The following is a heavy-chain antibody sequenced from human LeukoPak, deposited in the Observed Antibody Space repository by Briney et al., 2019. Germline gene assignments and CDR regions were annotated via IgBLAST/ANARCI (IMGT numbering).Heavy chain of an antibody. Sequence: ASVKVSCNASGGTFSSYAISWVRQAPGQGLEWMGGIIPIFGTANYAQKFQGRVTITADKSTSTAYMELSSLRSEDTAVYYCARGSHYYDSSGTPIGYYYYYMDVWGKGTTVTVSS. CDR3: ARGSHYYDSSGTPIGYYYYYMDV. J-gene: IGHJ6*03. CDR2: IIPIFGTA. V-gene: IGHV1-69*06. D-gene: IGHD3-22*01. CDR1: GGTFSSYA.